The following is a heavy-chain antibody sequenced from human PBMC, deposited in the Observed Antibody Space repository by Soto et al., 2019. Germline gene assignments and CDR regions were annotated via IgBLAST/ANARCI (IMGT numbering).Heavy chain of an antibody. CDR3: ARRGGSTGWFDP. D-gene: IGHD1-26*01. Sequence: QAQLQESGPGLVKPSETLSLTCTVSGGSVSSGSYYWSWIRQPPGKGLEWIGYIYYSGSTNYNPSLKSRVTISVDTSKNQFSLKLSSVTAADTAVYYCARRGGSTGWFDPWGQGTLVTVSS. CDR1: GGSVSSGSYY. V-gene: IGHV4-61*01. CDR2: IYYSGST. J-gene: IGHJ5*02.